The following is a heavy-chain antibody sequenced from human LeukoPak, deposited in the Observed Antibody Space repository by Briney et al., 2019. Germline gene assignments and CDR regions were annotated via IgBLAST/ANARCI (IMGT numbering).Heavy chain of an antibody. CDR1: GYSISSGHN. CDR2: LSHPDDI. D-gene: IGHD5/OR15-5a*01. Sequence: PSETLSLTCNVSGYSISSGHNWGWIRQPPGMGLEWIGSLSHPDDIHYSPSLKSRVTISVDTSKNQFSLKLSSVTAADTAVYYCASHQSTNWFDPWGQGTLVTVSS. V-gene: IGHV4-38-2*02. J-gene: IGHJ5*02. CDR3: ASHQSTNWFDP.